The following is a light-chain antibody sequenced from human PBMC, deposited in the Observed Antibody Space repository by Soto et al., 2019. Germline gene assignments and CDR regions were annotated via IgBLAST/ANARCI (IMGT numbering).Light chain of an antibody. CDR2: DDN. J-gene: IGLJ1*01. Sequence: QSPLRQPPSLPAAPGQKVTISCSGSISNIGGNSVSWYQQLPGTAPKLLIYDDNKRPSGIPDRFSGSKSGTSATLGITGFQTGDEADYYCGSWDSSLSAYVFGTGTKVNVL. CDR1: ISNIGGNS. CDR3: GSWDSSLSAYV. V-gene: IGLV1-51*01.